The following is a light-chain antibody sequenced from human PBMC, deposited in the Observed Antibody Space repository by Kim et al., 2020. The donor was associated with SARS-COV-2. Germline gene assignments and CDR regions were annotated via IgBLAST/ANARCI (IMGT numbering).Light chain of an antibody. CDR2: GNS. V-gene: IGLV1-40*01. Sequence: RVTISCPGSSSNIGAGYDVHWYQQLPGTAPKHLIYGNSNRPSGVPDRFSGSKSGTSASLAITGLQAEYEADYYCQSYDSSLSGWVFGGGTQLTVL. CDR1: SSNIGAGYD. J-gene: IGLJ3*02. CDR3: QSYDSSLSGWV.